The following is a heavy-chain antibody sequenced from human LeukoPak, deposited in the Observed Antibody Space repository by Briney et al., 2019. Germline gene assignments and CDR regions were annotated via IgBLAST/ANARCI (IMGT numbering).Heavy chain of an antibody. Sequence: GGSLRLSCAVSGFTVSSTYMSWVRQAPEGKGLEWVSVIYSDGSTYYPDSVKGRFTISRDNSKNMLYLQMNSLRAEDTGLYYCTGETGATDSWGQGALVTVSS. CDR1: GFTVSSTY. V-gene: IGHV3-66*01. D-gene: IGHD1-26*01. CDR3: TGETGATDS. CDR2: IYSDGST. J-gene: IGHJ4*02.